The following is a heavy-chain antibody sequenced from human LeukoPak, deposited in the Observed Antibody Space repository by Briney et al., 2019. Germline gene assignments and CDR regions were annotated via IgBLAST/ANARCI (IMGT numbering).Heavy chain of an antibody. D-gene: IGHD5-24*01. CDR2: ISSTGGTI. V-gene: IGHV3-48*01. CDR3: AKDDGWVQYAN. J-gene: IGHJ4*02. Sequence: GGSLRLSCAASGFNFSIYSMTWVRQAPGKGLQWISYISSTGGTIYYADSVKGRFTISRDKAKNTLYLQMNSLRAEDTAVYYCAKDDGWVQYANWGQGTLVTVSS. CDR1: GFNFSIYS.